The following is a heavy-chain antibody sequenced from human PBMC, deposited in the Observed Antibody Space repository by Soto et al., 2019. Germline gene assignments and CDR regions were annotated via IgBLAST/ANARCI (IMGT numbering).Heavy chain of an antibody. CDR3: AGEIAAAGTYFDY. D-gene: IGHD6-13*01. J-gene: IGHJ4*02. CDR1: GGSISSGGYS. CDR2: ISHSGST. Sequence: PSETLSLTCAVSGGSISSGGYSWSWIRQPPGKGLEWIGYISHSGSTYYNPSLKSRVTISVDRSKNQFSLKLSSVTAADTAVYYCAGEIAAAGTYFDYWGQGTLVTVSS. V-gene: IGHV4-30-2*01.